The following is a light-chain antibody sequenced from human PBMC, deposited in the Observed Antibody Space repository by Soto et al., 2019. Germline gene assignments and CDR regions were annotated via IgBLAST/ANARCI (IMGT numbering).Light chain of an antibody. CDR2: LQSSGNY. CDR1: TGHSSYI. CDR3: ETWDRDNRV. V-gene: IGLV4-60*03. J-gene: IGLJ3*02. Sequence: LVLTQSSSASASLGSSVKLTCTVKTGHSSYIIAWHQQQPGKAPRFLMSLQSSGNYNKGSGIPDRCSGSISGADRYLIISNLQSEDEADYYCETWDRDNRVFGGGTKLTVL.